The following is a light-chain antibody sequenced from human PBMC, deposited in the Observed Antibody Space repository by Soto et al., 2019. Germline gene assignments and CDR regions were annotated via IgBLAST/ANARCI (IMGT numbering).Light chain of an antibody. CDR2: GAS. Sequence: EIVLTQSPGTLSLSPGERATLSCRASQSVSSRLAWYQQRPGQAPRLLISGASIRATGIPDRFSGSGSGTDFTLTISRLEPEDFALYYCQHYAHNSPITFGQGTRLEIK. CDR1: QSVSSR. J-gene: IGKJ5*01. CDR3: QHYAHNSPIT. V-gene: IGKV3-20*01.